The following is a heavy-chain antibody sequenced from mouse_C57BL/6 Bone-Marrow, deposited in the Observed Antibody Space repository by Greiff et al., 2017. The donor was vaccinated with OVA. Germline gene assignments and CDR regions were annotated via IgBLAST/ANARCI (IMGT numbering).Heavy chain of an antibody. D-gene: IGHD1-1*01. CDR2: INPNNGGT. CDR1: GYTFTDYN. V-gene: IGHV1-18*01. J-gene: IGHJ1*03. Sequence: VQLQQSGPELVKPGASVKIPCKASGYTFTDYNMDWVKQSHGKSLEWIGDINPNNGGTIYNQKFKGKATLTVDKSSSTAYMELRSLTSEDTAVYYGAREHYGSSPYWYFDVWGTGTTVTVSS. CDR3: AREHYGSSPYWYFDV.